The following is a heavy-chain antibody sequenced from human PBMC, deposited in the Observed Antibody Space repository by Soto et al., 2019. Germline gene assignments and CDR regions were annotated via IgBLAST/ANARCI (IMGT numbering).Heavy chain of an antibody. V-gene: IGHV4-4*02. J-gene: IGHJ6*02. Sequence: SETLSLTCTVSGGSMSSSNWWNWVRQSPGKGLEWIGEAHHSGRTNYNPSLKSRVTISVDKSKNHFSLKLSSVTAADTAVYYCARDRPRDYYYYGMDVWGQGTTVTVSS. CDR2: AHHSGRT. CDR3: ARDRPRDYYYYGMDV. CDR1: GGSMSSSNW.